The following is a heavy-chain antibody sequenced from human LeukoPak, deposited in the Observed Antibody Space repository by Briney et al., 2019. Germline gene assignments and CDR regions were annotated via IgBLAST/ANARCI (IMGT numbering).Heavy chain of an antibody. CDR2: IIPIFGTA. V-gene: IGHV1-69*05. D-gene: IGHD6-19*01. CDR1: GGTFSSYA. J-gene: IGHJ3*02. Sequence: GASVKVSCKASGGTFSSYAISWVRQAPGQGLEWMGGIIPIFGTANYAQKFQGRVTMTTDTSTSTAYMELRSLRSDDTAVYYCARDISSSGWWDDAFDIWGQGTMVTVSS. CDR3: ARDISSSGWWDDAFDI.